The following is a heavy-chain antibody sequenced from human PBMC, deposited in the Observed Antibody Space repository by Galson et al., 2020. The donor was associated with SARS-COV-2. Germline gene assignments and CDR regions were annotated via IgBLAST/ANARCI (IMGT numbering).Heavy chain of an antibody. J-gene: IGHJ3*02. CDR1: GFTFSSYG. V-gene: IGHV3-33*01. D-gene: IGHD3-10*02. Sequence: GVSLKISCAASGFTFSSYGMHWVRQAPGKGLEWVAVIWYDGSNKYYADSVKGRFTISRDNSKNTLYLQMNSLRAEDTAVYYCARDNVRAGSAFDIWGQGTMVTVSS. CDR3: ARDNVRAGSAFDI. CDR2: IWYDGSNK.